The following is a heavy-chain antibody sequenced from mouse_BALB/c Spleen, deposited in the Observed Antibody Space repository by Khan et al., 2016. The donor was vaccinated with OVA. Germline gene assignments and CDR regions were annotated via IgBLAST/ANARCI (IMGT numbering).Heavy chain of an antibody. V-gene: IGHV10-1*02. J-gene: IGHJ4*01. CDR2: IRSKSNNYAT. CDR1: GFTFNTYA. D-gene: IGHD2-10*02. CDR3: VRPYGNYGYYAMDD. Sequence: QLVESGGGLVQPKGSLKLSCAASGFTFNTYAMNWVRQAPGKGLEWVARIRSKSNNYATYYADSVKDRFIISRDDSQSMLYLQMNNLKTEDTAMYYCVRPYGNYGYYAMDDWGHGTSVTVSS.